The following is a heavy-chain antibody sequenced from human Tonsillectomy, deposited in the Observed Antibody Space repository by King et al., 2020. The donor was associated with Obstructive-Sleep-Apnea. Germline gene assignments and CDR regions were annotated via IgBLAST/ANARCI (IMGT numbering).Heavy chain of an antibody. Sequence: EVQLVESGAEVKKPGESLKISCKGSGYSFTSYWIGWVRQMPGKGLEWMGSIYPGDSDTRYSPSFQGQVTISADKSISTAYLQWSSLKASDPAMDYWAGHLGYGDYARWDAFDIWGQGTMVTVSS. D-gene: IGHD4-17*01. CDR1: GYSFTSYW. V-gene: IGHV5-51*01. CDR3: AGHLGYGDYARWDAFDI. CDR2: IYPGDSDT. J-gene: IGHJ3*02.